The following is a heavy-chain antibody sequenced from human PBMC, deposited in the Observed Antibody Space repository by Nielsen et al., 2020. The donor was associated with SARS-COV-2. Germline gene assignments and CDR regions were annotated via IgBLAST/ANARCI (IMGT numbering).Heavy chain of an antibody. Sequence: GGSLRLSCAASGFNFLTYGMTWVRQAPGKGLEWVSSFTGSGNTYYADSVKGRFTISRDNSKHMLYLQMNSLSLEDTAIYYCAKAHRTRGYYDSSGYSLDSWGQGTLVTVSS. CDR1: GFNFLTYG. J-gene: IGHJ4*02. D-gene: IGHD3-22*01. V-gene: IGHV3-23*01. CDR3: AKAHRTRGYYDSSGYSLDS. CDR2: FTGSGNT.